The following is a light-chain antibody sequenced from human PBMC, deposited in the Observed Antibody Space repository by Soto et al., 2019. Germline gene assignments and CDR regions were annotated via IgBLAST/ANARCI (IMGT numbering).Light chain of an antibody. CDR2: EVT. Sequence: QSVLTQPPPASGSPGQSVTISCTGNNNYVGGYNYFSWYQQHPGKAPKLMIYEVTKRPSGVPDRFSASKSDNTASLTVSGLQAEDEADYYCSSYAGSYKYVFGTGTKVTVL. V-gene: IGLV2-8*01. CDR1: NNYVGGYNY. J-gene: IGLJ1*01. CDR3: SSYAGSYKYV.